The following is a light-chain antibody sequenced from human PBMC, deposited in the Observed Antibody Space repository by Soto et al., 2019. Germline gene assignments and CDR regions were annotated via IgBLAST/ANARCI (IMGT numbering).Light chain of an antibody. CDR2: EVS. CDR3: SSYSISTAYL. Sequence: QSVLTQPASVSGSPGQSSTISCTGTSSDVGGYNYVSWYQQHPGKAPKLMIYEVSNRPSGVSNRFSGSKSGNTASLTISGLQAEDEADYFCSSYSISTAYLFGTGTKVTVL. V-gene: IGLV2-14*01. J-gene: IGLJ1*01. CDR1: SSDVGGYNY.